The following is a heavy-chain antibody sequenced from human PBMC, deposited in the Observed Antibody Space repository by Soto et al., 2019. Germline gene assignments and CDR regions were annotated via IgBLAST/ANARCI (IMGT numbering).Heavy chain of an antibody. CDR3: ARVDDDFWSAFGS. CDR2: VHHSGST. D-gene: IGHD3-3*01. V-gene: IGHV4-30-2*01. J-gene: IGHJ4*02. CDR1: GGSMSSGGYS. Sequence: SETLSLTCAVSGGSMSSGGYSWSWIRQPPGKGLEWIGYVHHSGSTYYNPSLKSRGTISVDRSKSQFSLNLSSVTAADTAVYYCARVDDDFWSAFGSWGQGILVTVPQ.